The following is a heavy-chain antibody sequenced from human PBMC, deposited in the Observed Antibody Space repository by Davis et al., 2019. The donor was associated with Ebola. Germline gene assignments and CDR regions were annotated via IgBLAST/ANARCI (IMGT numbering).Heavy chain of an antibody. V-gene: IGHV3-30*18. CDR2: ISYDGSKT. J-gene: IGHJ3*02. CDR1: GFTFSSCG. CDR3: AKDTSNIWFDI. Sequence: GESLKISCAASGFTFSSCGMHWVRQAPGKGLEWVAVISYDGSKTYYADSVKGRFTISRDNSKNTLYLQMNGLRVEDTAIYYCAKDTSNIWFDIWGQGTMVTVSS. D-gene: IGHD1-26*01.